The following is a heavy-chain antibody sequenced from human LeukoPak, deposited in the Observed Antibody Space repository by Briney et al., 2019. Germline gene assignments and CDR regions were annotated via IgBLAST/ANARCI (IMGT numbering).Heavy chain of an antibody. CDR2: LYPRDSDT. V-gene: IGHV5-51*01. CDR3: ARQMGVASRKNYFDS. J-gene: IGHJ4*02. CDR1: RYTFTRNW. Sequence: PRESLKISRQASRYTFTRNWIGWVRQMPGKSLEWMGLLYPRDSDTRYSPSFQGQVTFSADNSINTAYLQWSSLRASDTAIYYCARQMGVASRKNYFDSWGQGTLVTVSA. D-gene: IGHD5-12*01.